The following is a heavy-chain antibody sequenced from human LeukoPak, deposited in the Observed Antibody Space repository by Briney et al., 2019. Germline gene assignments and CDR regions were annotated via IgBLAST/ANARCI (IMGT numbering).Heavy chain of an antibody. CDR3: AALGKSTGTTPYYYGMDV. D-gene: IGHD1-7*01. J-gene: IGHJ6*02. V-gene: IGHV1-18*01. Sequence: ASVKVSCKASGYTFTSYGISWVRQAPGQGLEWMGWISAYNGNTNYAQKLQSRVTMTTDTSTSTAYMELRSLRSEDTAVYYCAALGKSTGTTPYYYGMDVWGQGTTVTVSS. CDR1: GYTFTSYG. CDR2: ISAYNGNT.